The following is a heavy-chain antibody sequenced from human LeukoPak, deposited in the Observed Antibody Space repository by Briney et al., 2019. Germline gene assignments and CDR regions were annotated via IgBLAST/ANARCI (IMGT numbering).Heavy chain of an antibody. J-gene: IGHJ4*02. Sequence: PSETLSLTCAVSGYSISSGYYWGWIRQPPGKGLEWIGSIYHSRSTYYNPSLKSRVTISVDTSKNQFSLKLSSVTAADTAVYYCARQVELRLIDYWGQGTLVTVSS. D-gene: IGHD5-24*01. CDR1: GYSISSGYY. CDR2: IYHSRST. V-gene: IGHV4-38-2*01. CDR3: ARQVELRLIDY.